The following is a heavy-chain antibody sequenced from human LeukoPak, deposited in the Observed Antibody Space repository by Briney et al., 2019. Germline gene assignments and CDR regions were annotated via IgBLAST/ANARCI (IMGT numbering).Heavy chain of an antibody. Sequence: PSETLSLTCTVSGGSISSGSYYWSWIRQPAGKGLEWIGRIYTSGSTNYNPSLKSRVTISVDTSKNQFSLKLSSVTAADTAVYYCARVSERSVKHWGQGTLVTVSS. J-gene: IGHJ4*02. CDR1: GGSISSGSYY. CDR2: IYTSGST. V-gene: IGHV4-61*02. CDR3: ARVSERSVKH. D-gene: IGHD3-3*01.